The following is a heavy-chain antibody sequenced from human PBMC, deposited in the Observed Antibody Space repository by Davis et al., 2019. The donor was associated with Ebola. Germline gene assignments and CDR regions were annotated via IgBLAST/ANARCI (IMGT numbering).Heavy chain of an antibody. J-gene: IGHJ6*03. CDR1: GFSFDDYA. CDR2: IRWNSGTI. Sequence: SLKISCAASGFSFDDYAMHWVRQAPGKGLEWVSGIRWNSGTIGYADSVKGRFNISRDNARNSLYLQMNSLRAEDMALYYCVKDSSAYYFYMDVWGKGTTVTVSS. CDR3: VKDSSAYYFYMDV. V-gene: IGHV3-9*03.